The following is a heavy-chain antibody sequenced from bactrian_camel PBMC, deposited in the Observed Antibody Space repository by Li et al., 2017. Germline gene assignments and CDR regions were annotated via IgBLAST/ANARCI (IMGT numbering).Heavy chain of an antibody. J-gene: IGHJ4*01. Sequence: VQLVESGGGSVQAGGSLKLSCTSSGYDITTCEKGWFRQAPGEEREGVAATYVGAGSTYYADSVRGRFTISLDYGNNTVYLQMNSLKSEDTALYYCATNGGKYWGRGTQVTVS. CDR2: TYVGAGST. V-gene: IGHV3S40*01. CDR1: GYDITTCE. CDR3: ATNGGKY.